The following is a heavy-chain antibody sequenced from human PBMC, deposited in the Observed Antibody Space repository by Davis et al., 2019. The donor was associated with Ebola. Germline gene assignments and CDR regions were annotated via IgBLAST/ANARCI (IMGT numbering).Heavy chain of an antibody. Sequence: PSETLSLTCAASGFTFSSYAMHWVRQAPGKGLEWVAVISYDGSNKYYAGSVKGRFTISRDNSKNTLYLQMNSLRAEDTAVYYCARLRLWFGEFGWFDPWGQGTLVTVSS. CDR3: ARLRLWFGEFGWFDP. J-gene: IGHJ5*02. D-gene: IGHD3-10*01. CDR1: GFTFSSYA. V-gene: IGHV3-30-3*01. CDR2: ISYDGSNK.